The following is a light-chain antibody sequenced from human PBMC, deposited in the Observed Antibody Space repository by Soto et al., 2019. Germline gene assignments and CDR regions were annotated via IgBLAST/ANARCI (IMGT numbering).Light chain of an antibody. CDR3: QQYNKWPLT. Sequence: IVIAQYPVTLSVSSVEGAALSCTASQSVNNNVAWYQQKPGHTPRLLIYSASIGATGTPARFSGSGSGSDFTLTISSLQSEDFAVYYCQQYNKWPLTFGPGTKVDI. CDR2: SAS. CDR1: QSVNNN. V-gene: IGKV3-15*01. J-gene: IGKJ3*01.